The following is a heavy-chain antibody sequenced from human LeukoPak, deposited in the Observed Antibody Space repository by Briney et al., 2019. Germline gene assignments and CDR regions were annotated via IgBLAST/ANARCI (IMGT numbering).Heavy chain of an antibody. CDR2: IYYSGST. V-gene: IGHV4-39*01. CDR3: ARQSSSWYNWFDP. CDR1: GGSISSSGYY. Sequence: KASETQSLTCTVSGGSISSSGYYWGWIRQPPGKGLEWIGSIYYSGSTYYNPSLKSRVTVSVDTSKSHFSLKLSSVTAADTAVYYCARQSSSWYNWFDPWGQGSLVTVSS. J-gene: IGHJ5*02. D-gene: IGHD6-13*01.